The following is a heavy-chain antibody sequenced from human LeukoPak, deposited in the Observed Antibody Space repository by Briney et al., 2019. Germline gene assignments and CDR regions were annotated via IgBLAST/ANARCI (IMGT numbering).Heavy chain of an antibody. CDR3: ARQGYADFSSRPFDY. CDR1: GGSISSYY. CDR2: IYYSGST. V-gene: IGHV4-59*05. J-gene: IGHJ4*02. D-gene: IGHD4-17*01. Sequence: PSETLSLTCTVSGGSISSYYWSWIRQPPGKGLEWIGSIYYSGSTYYNPSLKSRVTISVDTSKNQFSLKLSSVTAADTAVYYCARQGYADFSSRPFDYWGQGTLVTVSS.